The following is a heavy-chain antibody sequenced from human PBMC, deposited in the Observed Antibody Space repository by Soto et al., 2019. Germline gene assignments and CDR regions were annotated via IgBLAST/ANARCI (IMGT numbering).Heavy chain of an antibody. V-gene: IGHV3-74*01. CDR3: AKDSWYFDL. J-gene: IGHJ4*02. CDR1: GFVFTNFW. D-gene: IGHD6-13*01. CDR2: IDTSGHST. Sequence: PGGSLRLSCEASGFVFTNFWMHWVRHVPGKGLVWVARIDTSGHSTNYAESVKGRFTISRDNAKNTVSPQMNSLRVEDTGVYYCAKDSWYFDLWSQGSQVTVSS.